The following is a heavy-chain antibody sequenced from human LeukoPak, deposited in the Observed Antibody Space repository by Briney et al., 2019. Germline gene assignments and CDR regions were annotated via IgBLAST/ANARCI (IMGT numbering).Heavy chain of an antibody. J-gene: IGHJ4*02. V-gene: IGHV3-48*01. CDR3: ARDVSVGATDY. CDR2: ISSSSSTM. Sequence: PGGSLRLSCAASGFTFSSYSMNWVRQAPGKGLEWVSYISSSSSTMYYADSVKGRFTISRDNAKNSLYLQMNSLRAEDTAVYYCARDVSVGATDYWGQGTLVTVSS. CDR1: GFTFSSYS. D-gene: IGHD1-26*01.